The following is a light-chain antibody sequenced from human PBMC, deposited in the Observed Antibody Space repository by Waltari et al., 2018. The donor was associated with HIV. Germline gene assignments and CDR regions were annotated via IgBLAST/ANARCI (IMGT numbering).Light chain of an antibody. Sequence: DIVMTQSPDSLAVSLGDRATINRKSSQSVLYSSSNKNSLAWYQQKPRQPPKLLIYWAATREPGVPDRFSGRGSGTDFTLTISSLQAEDVAVYYCQQYYSTPYTFGQGTKVEIK. CDR2: WAA. CDR3: QQYYSTPYT. V-gene: IGKV4-1*01. CDR1: QSVLYSSSNKNS. J-gene: IGKJ2*01.